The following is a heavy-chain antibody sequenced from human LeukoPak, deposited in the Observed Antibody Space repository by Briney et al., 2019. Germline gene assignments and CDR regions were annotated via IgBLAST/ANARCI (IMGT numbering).Heavy chain of an antibody. Sequence: PSETLSLTCTVTGGSFSTYYWSWIRQTPGKGLEWIGHFYYSGSTTYNPSLKSRVTISVDTSRHQFSLKLTSVSAADTAVYYCARGQGGNYYLNYFDYWGQGALVTVSS. CDR1: GGSFSTYY. CDR2: FYYSGST. J-gene: IGHJ4*02. V-gene: IGHV4-59*01. CDR3: ARGQGGNYYLNYFDY. D-gene: IGHD1-26*01.